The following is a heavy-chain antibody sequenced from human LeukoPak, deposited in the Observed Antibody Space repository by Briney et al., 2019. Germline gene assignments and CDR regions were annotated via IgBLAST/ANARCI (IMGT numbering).Heavy chain of an antibody. CDR3: ARAVTSTEGY. D-gene: IGHD4-17*01. V-gene: IGHV3-7*03. CDR1: GFVFSSYW. Sequence: GGSLRLSCAASGFVFSSYWMTWVRQVPGKGLEWVASINEGGSGKYYVDSVKGRFTISRDNAQKSLYLEMHSLRAEDTAVYYCARAVTSTEGYWGQGTLVTVSS. J-gene: IGHJ4*02. CDR2: INEGGSGK.